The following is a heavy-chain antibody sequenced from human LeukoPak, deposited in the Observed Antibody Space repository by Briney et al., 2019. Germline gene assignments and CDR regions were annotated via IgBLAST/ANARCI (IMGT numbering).Heavy chain of an antibody. V-gene: IGHV3-48*01. J-gene: IGHJ4*02. CDR2: ITNSGNSK. CDR3: ARTRGSGYLTFDY. D-gene: IGHD3-22*01. Sequence: GGSLRLSCAASEFTFSSYSMNWVRQAPGKGLEWVSYITNSGNSKSYADPVKGRFTISRDNTKNSLYLQMNGLRAEDTAVYYCARTRGSGYLTFDYWGQGILVTVSS. CDR1: EFTFSSYS.